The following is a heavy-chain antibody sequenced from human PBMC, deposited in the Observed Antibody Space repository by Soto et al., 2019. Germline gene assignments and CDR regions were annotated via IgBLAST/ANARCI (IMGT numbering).Heavy chain of an antibody. CDR2: IYYSGST. CDR3: ARIPQSDGYCSGGSCFRPLYYFDY. D-gene: IGHD2-15*01. CDR1: GGSISSYY. Sequence: SETLSLTCTVSGGSISSYYWSWIRQPSGKGLEWIEYIYYSGSTNYNPSLKSRVTISVDTSKNQFSLKLSSVTAADTAVYYCARIPQSDGYCSGGSCFRPLYYFDYWGQGTLVTVSS. J-gene: IGHJ4*02. V-gene: IGHV4-59*01.